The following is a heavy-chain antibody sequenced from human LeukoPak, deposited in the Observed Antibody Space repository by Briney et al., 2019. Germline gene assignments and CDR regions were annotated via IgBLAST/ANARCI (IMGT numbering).Heavy chain of an antibody. CDR2: IYYSGST. CDR3: ARQRRDSSGYYLGNNWFDP. D-gene: IGHD3-22*01. Sequence: PSETLSLTCTVSGGSISSYYWSWIRQPPGKGLEWIGYIYYSGSTNYNPSLKSRVTISVDTSQNQFSLKLSSVTAADTAVYYCARQRRDSSGYYLGNNWFDPWGQGTLVTVSS. CDR1: GGSISSYY. J-gene: IGHJ5*02. V-gene: IGHV4-59*08.